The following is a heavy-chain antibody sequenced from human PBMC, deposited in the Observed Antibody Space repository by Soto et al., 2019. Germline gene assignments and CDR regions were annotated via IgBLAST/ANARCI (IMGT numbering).Heavy chain of an antibody. Sequence: GGSLRLSCAASGFTFSSYWMSWVRQAPGKGLEWVANIKQDGSEKYYVDSVKGRFTISRDNAKNSPYLQMNSLRAEDTAVYYCARDLRPYSSGGYRNYWGQGTLVTVSS. D-gene: IGHD6-19*01. CDR2: IKQDGSEK. V-gene: IGHV3-7*01. CDR3: ARDLRPYSSGGYRNY. J-gene: IGHJ4*02. CDR1: GFTFSSYW.